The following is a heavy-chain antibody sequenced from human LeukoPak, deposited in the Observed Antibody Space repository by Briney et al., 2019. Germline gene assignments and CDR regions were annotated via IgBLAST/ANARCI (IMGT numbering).Heavy chain of an antibody. V-gene: IGHV4-59*12. D-gene: IGHD1-26*01. Sequence: PSETLSLTCTVSGGSISSYYWSWIRQPPGKGLEWIGYIYYSGSTNYNPSLKSRVTISVDTSKNQFSLKLSSVTAADTAVYYCARFPWEGWFDPWGQGTLVTVSS. J-gene: IGHJ5*02. CDR3: ARFPWEGWFDP. CDR1: GGSISSYY. CDR2: IYYSGST.